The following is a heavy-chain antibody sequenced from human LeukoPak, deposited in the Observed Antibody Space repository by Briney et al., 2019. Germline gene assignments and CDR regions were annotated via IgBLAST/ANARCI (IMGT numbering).Heavy chain of an antibody. V-gene: IGHV4-4*07. Sequence: SETLSLTCTVSGGSISSYYWSWIRQPAGKGLEWIGRIYTSGSTNYNPSLKSRITISVDTSKNQFSLRLSSVTAADTAVYYCVSRRFLWFGPVPDFWGRGRLVTVSS. D-gene: IGHD3-10*01. J-gene: IGHJ4*02. CDR2: IYTSGST. CDR1: GGSISSYY. CDR3: VSRRFLWFGPVPDF.